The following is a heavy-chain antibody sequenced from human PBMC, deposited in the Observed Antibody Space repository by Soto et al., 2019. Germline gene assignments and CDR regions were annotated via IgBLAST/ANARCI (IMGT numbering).Heavy chain of an antibody. Sequence: GSLRLSCAASGFTFKKYTMHSVRQAPGKGLEWVSYISSSSSTIYYADSVKGRFTISRDNAKNSLYLQMNSPRDEDTAVYYCARDGGYCTNGVCYPYYDSSGSSGYWGQGTLVTVSS. CDR1: GFTFKKYT. D-gene: IGHD2-8*01. CDR3: ARDGGYCTNGVCYPYYDSSGSSGY. CDR2: ISSSSSTI. J-gene: IGHJ4*02. V-gene: IGHV3-48*02.